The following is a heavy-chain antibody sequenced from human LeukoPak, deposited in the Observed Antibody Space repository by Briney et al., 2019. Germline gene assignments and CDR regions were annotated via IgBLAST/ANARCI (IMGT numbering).Heavy chain of an antibody. V-gene: IGHV3-33*01. J-gene: IGHJ6*03. CDR2: IWYDGSNK. CDR3: ARAIDDYYYYYYMDV. Sequence: GGSLRLSCAASGFTFSDYGMHWVRQAPGKGLEWVAVIWYDGSNKYYADSVKGRFTISRDNSKNTLYLQMNSLRAEDTAVYYCARAIDDYYYYYYMDVWGKGTTVTVSS. CDR1: GFTFSDYG.